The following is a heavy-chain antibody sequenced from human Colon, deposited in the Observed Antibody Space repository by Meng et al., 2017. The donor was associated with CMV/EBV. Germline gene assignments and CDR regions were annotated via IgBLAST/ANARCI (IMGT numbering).Heavy chain of an antibody. J-gene: IGHJ1*01. CDR2: ISAYTGDT. CDR1: GYTFTNYG. CDR3: VRESQSGSYIYLQH. V-gene: IGHV1-18*01. D-gene: IGHD1-26*01. Sequence: LLVQYGAEVKKPGASLKVSCKASGYTFTNYGISWVRQAPGQGLEWMGWISAYTGDTYYAQKFQGRVTMTTDTSTSTAYMELRSLRSDDTAVYYCVRESQSGSYIYLQHWGQGTLVTVSS.